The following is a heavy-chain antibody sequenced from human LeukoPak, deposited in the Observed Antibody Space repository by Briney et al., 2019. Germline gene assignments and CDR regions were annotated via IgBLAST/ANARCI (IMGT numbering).Heavy chain of an antibody. V-gene: IGHV1-2*02. CDR1: GYKFTDYY. D-gene: IGHD2-2*01. CDR3: ARELGFCTSTSCPLYHY. CDR2: INLNNGGT. J-gene: IGHJ4*02. Sequence: ASVKVSCKASGYKFTDYYLHGVRQAPGRGLAWMGWINLNNGGTNYAQKFHGRVTMTRDTSITTAYMELNRLKSDNTAVNYYARELGFCTSTSCPLYHYWGQGTLVTVSS.